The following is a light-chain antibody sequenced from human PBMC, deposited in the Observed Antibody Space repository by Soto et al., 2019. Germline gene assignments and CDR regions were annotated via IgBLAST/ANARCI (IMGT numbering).Light chain of an antibody. V-gene: IGLV2-8*01. J-gene: IGLJ2*01. CDR3: SSYAHPNNLI. Sequence: QSALTQPPSASGSPGQSVTISCTGTSNDVGDYNYVSWYQQHPGKAPKLMIYEVNKRPSGVPDRFSGSKSGNTASLTVSGLQAEDEADYYCSSYAHPNNLIFGGGTKLTVL. CDR1: SNDVGDYNY. CDR2: EVN.